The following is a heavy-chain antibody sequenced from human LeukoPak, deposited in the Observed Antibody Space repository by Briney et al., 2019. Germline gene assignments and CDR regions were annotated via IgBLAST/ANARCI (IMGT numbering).Heavy chain of an antibody. J-gene: IGHJ4*02. V-gene: IGHV4-39*02. Sequence: SETLSLTCSVSGASISGITNYWGWIRQPPGKGLEWIGSVDYTGTTFYNPSLKSRVTVSVDTSKNHFSLRLTSVTAADTAVYYCVSGGVHYDASDYWGQGTLVTLSS. CDR3: VSGGVHYDASDY. D-gene: IGHD3-16*01. CDR2: VDYTGTT. CDR1: GASISGITNY.